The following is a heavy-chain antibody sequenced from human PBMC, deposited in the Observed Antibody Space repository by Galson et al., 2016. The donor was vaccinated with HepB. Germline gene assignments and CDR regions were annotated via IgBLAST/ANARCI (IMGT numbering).Heavy chain of an antibody. CDR2: ISGNGDST. J-gene: IGHJ4*02. CDR1: GFNFNDFA. V-gene: IGHV3-23*01. D-gene: IGHD4-17*01. CDR3: ATHGGTTVKHGFDY. Sequence: SLRLSCAASGFNFNDFAMTWVRQAPGKGLECVSGISGNGDSTYYLDSVKGRFTISRDNAKSSLYLQMNRLGAEDTAVYYCATHGGTTVKHGFDYWGQGTLVTVSS.